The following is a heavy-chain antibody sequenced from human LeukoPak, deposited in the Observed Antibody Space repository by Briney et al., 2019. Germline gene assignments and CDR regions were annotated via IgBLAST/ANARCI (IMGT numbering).Heavy chain of an antibody. J-gene: IGHJ4*02. CDR1: GFTFSSYA. CDR2: ISGSGGST. V-gene: IGHV3-23*01. D-gene: IGHD3-10*01. Sequence: GGSLRLSCAASGFTFSSYAMSWVRQAPGKGLEWVSAISGSGGSTYYADSVKGRFTISRDNSKNTLYLQMNSLRAEDTAVYYCAKDLVRGVIPHYFDYWGQGTLVTVSS. CDR3: AKDLVRGVIPHYFDY.